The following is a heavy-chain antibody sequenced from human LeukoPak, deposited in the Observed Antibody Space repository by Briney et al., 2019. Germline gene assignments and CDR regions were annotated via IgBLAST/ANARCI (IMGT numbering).Heavy chain of an antibody. J-gene: IGHJ4*02. D-gene: IGHD5-24*01. CDR1: GGSFDDYY. CDR3: ARGRDRSKAGDH. Sequence: PSETLSLTCAVYGGSFDDYYCSWLRQPPGKGLEWIGEIHPSGIFYYNSSLMSRVTISIDTSKSQFSLRLTSVTAADTGFYYCARGRDRSKAGDHWGQGSLVTVSS. CDR2: IHPSGIF. V-gene: IGHV4-34*01.